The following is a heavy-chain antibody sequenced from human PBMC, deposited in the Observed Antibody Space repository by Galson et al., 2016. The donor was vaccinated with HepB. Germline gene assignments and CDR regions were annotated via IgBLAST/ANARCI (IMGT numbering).Heavy chain of an antibody. V-gene: IGHV3-48*02. J-gene: IGHJ5*02. Sequence: SLRLSCAVSGFTFSSYSMNWVRQAPGKGLEWVSYISSASSAIFYADSVKGRFTISRDNAKNSLYLQMNSLRDEDSAVYFCARGAVGATILGNWFDPWGQGTLVTVSS. CDR2: ISSASSAI. CDR3: ARGAVGATILGNWFDP. CDR1: GFTFSSYS. D-gene: IGHD1-26*01.